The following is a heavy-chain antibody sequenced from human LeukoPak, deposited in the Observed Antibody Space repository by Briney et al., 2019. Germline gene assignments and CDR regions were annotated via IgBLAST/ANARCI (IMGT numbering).Heavy chain of an antibody. D-gene: IGHD6-13*01. CDR2: LNHNSGNT. CDR3: ARGSRAMTGIHRNWFDP. J-gene: IGHJ5*02. CDR1: GYTFTSYD. V-gene: IGHV1-8*01. Sequence: ASVKVSCKASGYTFTSYDINWVRQATGQGLEWMGWLNHNSGNTGYAQKFQGRVTMTRNTSISTAYMELSSLRSEDTAVYYCARGSRAMTGIHRNWFDPWGQGTLVTVSS.